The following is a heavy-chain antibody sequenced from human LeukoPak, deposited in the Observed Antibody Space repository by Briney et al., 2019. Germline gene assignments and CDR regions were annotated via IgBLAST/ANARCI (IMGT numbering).Heavy chain of an antibody. D-gene: IGHD1-26*01. J-gene: IGHJ4*02. V-gene: IGHV3-21*01. CDR1: GFTFSSYS. Sequence: GGSLRLSCAASGFTFSSYSMNWVRQAPGKGLEWVSSISSSSSYIYYADSVKGRFTISRDNAKNSLYLQMNSLRAEDTAVYYCARDPASRFIVGATTNYWGQGTLVTVSS. CDR3: ARDPASRFIVGATTNY. CDR2: ISSSSSYI.